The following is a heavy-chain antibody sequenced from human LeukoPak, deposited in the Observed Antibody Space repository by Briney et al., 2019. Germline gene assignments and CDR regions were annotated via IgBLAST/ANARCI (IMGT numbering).Heavy chain of an antibody. Sequence: SETLSLTCTVSGGSISSSGYYWGWIRQPPGKGLEWIGSIYYSGNTYYNPSLKSRVTISVDTSKNQFSLRLSSVTAADTAVYYCARARPHYYYMDVWGKGTTVTISS. CDR3: ARARPHYYYMDV. J-gene: IGHJ6*03. V-gene: IGHV4-39*07. CDR1: GGSISSSGYY. CDR2: IYYSGNT.